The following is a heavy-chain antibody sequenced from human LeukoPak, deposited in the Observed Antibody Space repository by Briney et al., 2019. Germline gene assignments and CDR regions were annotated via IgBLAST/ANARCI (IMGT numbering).Heavy chain of an antibody. CDR2: ISGNGGST. V-gene: IGHV3-23*01. CDR1: GFTFSSYA. D-gene: IGHD3-3*01. CDR3: AKDQLPAYYDFWSCYYAYFEY. J-gene: IGHJ4*02. Sequence: GGSLRLSCVGSGFTFSSYAMSWVRQAPGKGLEWVSAISGNGGSTYYADSVKGRFTISRDNSKNTLYLQMNSLRAEDTAVYYCAKDQLPAYYDFWSCYYAYFEYWGQGTLVTASS.